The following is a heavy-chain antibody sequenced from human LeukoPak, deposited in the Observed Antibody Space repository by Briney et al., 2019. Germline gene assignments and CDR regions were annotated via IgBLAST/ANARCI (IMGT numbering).Heavy chain of an antibody. CDR3: AREISRGRDGYNSQGIFDY. Sequence: GGSLRPSCAASGFTFSSYAMHWVRQAPGKGLEWVAVISYDGSNKYYADSVKGRFTISRDNSKNTQYLQMNSLRAENTALYCCAREISRGRDGYNSQGIFDYWGQGTLVTVSS. V-gene: IGHV3-30-3*01. D-gene: IGHD5-24*01. CDR2: ISYDGSNK. J-gene: IGHJ4*02. CDR1: GFTFSSYA.